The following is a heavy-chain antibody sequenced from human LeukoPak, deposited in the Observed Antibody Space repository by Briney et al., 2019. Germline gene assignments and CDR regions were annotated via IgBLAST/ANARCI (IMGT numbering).Heavy chain of an antibody. CDR1: GYTFTGYY. V-gene: IGHV1-2*02. D-gene: IGHD2-15*01. CDR3: AAARYQTHFDY. Sequence: GASVKVSCKASGYTFTGYYMHWVRQAPGQGLEWMGWINPNSGGINYAQKFQGRVTMTRDTSISTAYMELSRLRSDDTAVYYCAAARYQTHFDYWGQGTLVTVSS. J-gene: IGHJ4*02. CDR2: INPNSGGI.